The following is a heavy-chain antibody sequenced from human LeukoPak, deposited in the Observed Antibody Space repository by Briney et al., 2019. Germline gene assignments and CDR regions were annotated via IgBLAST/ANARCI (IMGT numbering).Heavy chain of an antibody. CDR3: VKAWDSGSSIYDY. CDR2: IKGDGFT. Sequence: GGSLRLSCAASGFTLSAYAMSWVRQAPGKGLEWVSTIKGDGFTYDSDSVKGRFTISRDDSKNTLNLQMDSLRAEDTAVYHCVKAWDSGSSIYDYWGQGTLVTVSS. CDR1: GFTLSAYA. D-gene: IGHD6-13*01. V-gene: IGHV3-23*01. J-gene: IGHJ4*02.